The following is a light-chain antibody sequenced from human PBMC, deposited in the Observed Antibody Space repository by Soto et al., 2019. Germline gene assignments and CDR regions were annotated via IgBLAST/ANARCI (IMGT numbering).Light chain of an antibody. CDR3: EQYYSTHT. J-gene: IGKJ1*01. CDR1: QSVLYSSNNQNY. Sequence: IVMTQSPDSLDVSRGERATINCKSSQSVLYSSNNQNYIAWYQQQTGQPPKLLIYWASTRASGVPDRFSGSGSGTDLKLTISRLQAEDVSVYHCEQYYSTHTFGQGTKV. V-gene: IGKV4-1*01. CDR2: WAS.